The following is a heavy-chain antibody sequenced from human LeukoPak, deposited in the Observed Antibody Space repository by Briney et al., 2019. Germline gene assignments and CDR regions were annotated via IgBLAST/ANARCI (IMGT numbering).Heavy chain of an antibody. Sequence: PGRSLRLSCAASGFTFDDYAMHWVRQAPGKGLEWVSGISWNSGSIGYADSVKGRFTISRDNAKNSLYLQMNSLRAEDTALYYCAEGPMVRGVPYYFDYWGQGTLVTVSS. D-gene: IGHD3-10*01. CDR1: GFTFDDYA. J-gene: IGHJ4*02. CDR2: ISWNSGSI. CDR3: AEGPMVRGVPYYFDY. V-gene: IGHV3-9*01.